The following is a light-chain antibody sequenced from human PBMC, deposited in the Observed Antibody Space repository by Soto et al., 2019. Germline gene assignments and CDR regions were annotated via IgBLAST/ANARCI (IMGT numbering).Light chain of an antibody. CDR3: QQYDTLRT. V-gene: IGKV1-33*01. CDR1: QDISTY. CDR2: DAS. Sequence: DIQVTQSPSSLSASVGDRLTITCPASQDISTYLNWSQQKPGKAPKLLISDASKLEPGVPSRFTESGSGTDFSLLISRRQPEDSATYYCQQYDTLRTFGQGTKVEIK. J-gene: IGKJ2*01.